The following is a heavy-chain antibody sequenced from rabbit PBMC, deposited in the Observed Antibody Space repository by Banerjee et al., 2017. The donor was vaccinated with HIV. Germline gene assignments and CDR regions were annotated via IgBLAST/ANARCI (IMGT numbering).Heavy chain of an antibody. V-gene: IGHV1S40*01. CDR3: ARDLAGVIGWNFNL. D-gene: IGHD4-1*01. CDR1: GFTLSSSYW. CDR2: IYTGSSGST. J-gene: IGHJ4*01. Sequence: QSLEESGGDLVKPGASLTLTCKASGFTLSSSYWIYWVRQAPGKGLEWIGCIYTGSSGSTYYASWAKGRFTISKTSSTTVTLQMTSLTAADTATYFCARDLAGVIGWNFNLWGPGTLVTVS.